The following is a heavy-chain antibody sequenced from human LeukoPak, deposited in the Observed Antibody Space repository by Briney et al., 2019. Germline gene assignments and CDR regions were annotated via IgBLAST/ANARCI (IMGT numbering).Heavy chain of an antibody. CDR1: GFTFSTYG. CDR3: AKDPDYGCDF. D-gene: IGHD4-17*01. J-gene: IGHJ4*02. Sequence: PGGSLRLSCAASGFTFSTYGMEWVRQAPGKGGEGVAFIWFDGINEYYADSVKGRFTISRDNTKNTLYLQMNSLTHEDTGVYFCAKDPDYGCDFWGQGALVTVSS. V-gene: IGHV3-30*02. CDR2: IWFDGINE.